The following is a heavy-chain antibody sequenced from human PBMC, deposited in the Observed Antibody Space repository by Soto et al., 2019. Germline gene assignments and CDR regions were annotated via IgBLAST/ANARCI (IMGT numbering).Heavy chain of an antibody. CDR3: ARGRGGYSSSWYGPVYYYYYGMDV. CDR2: IGTAGDT. V-gene: IGHV3-13*01. Sequence: GSLSLSCAPSGFTFSIYDMHLVVQATGKGLEWVSAIGTAGDTYYPGSVKGRFTISRENAKNSLYLQMNSLRAGDTAVYYCARGRGGYSSSWYGPVYYYYYGMDVWGQGTTVTVSS. CDR1: GFTFSIYD. J-gene: IGHJ6*02. D-gene: IGHD6-13*01.